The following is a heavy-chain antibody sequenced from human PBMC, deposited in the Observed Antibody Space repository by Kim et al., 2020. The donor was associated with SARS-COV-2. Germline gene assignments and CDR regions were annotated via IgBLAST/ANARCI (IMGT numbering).Heavy chain of an antibody. J-gene: IGHJ6*02. CDR1: GGSISSSSYY. D-gene: IGHD6-13*01. Sequence: SETLSLTCTVSGGSISSSSYYWGWIRQPPGKGLEWIGSIYYSGSTYYNPSLKSRVTISVDTSKNQFSLKLSSVTAADTAVYYCARPSSWYVGYYYYGMDVWGQGTTVTVSS. CDR3: ARPSSWYVGYYYYGMDV. CDR2: IYYSGST. V-gene: IGHV4-39*01.